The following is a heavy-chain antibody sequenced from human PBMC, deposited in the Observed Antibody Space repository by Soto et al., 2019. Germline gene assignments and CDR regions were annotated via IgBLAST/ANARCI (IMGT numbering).Heavy chain of an antibody. D-gene: IGHD2-2*01. Sequence: ASVKVSCKASGYTFTSYYMHWVRQAPGQGLEWMGIINPSGGSTSYAQKFQGRVTMTRDTSTSTVYMELSSLRSEDTAVYYCARVYCSSNRCLGAEYFQQWGQGTLVNVSS. CDR1: GYTFTSYY. J-gene: IGHJ1*01. CDR3: ARVYCSSNRCLGAEYFQQ. CDR2: INPSGGST. V-gene: IGHV1-46*03.